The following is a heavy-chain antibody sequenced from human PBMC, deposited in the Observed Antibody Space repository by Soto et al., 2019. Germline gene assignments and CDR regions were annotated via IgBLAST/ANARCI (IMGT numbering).Heavy chain of an antibody. V-gene: IGHV3-30*18. CDR3: AKGGRQWLVTSDFNY. Sequence: VQLVESGGGVVQPGRSLRLSCAASGFTFSDYAMHWVRQAPGKGLEWVAVVSHDGRNTHYADSVKGRFTISRDSSKNTGSLEKTSLRAEITAVYYCAKGGRQWLVTSDFNYWGQGALVTVSS. J-gene: IGHJ4*02. CDR2: VSHDGRNT. CDR1: GFTFSDYA. D-gene: IGHD6-19*01.